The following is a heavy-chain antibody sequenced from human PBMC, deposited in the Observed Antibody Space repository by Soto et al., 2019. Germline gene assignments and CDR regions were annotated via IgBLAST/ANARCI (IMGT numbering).Heavy chain of an antibody. J-gene: IGHJ2*01. CDR3: ASRPGLLKYGDYLPHWYFDL. D-gene: IGHD4-17*01. CDR1: GFTFSDYY. Sequence: QVQLVESGGGLVKPGGSLRLSCAASGFTFSDYYMSWIRQAPGKGLEWVSYISSSGSTIYYADSVKGRFTISRDNAKNSLYLQMNSLRAEDTAVYYCASRPGLLKYGDYLPHWYFDLWGRGTLVTVSS. V-gene: IGHV3-11*01. CDR2: ISSSGSTI.